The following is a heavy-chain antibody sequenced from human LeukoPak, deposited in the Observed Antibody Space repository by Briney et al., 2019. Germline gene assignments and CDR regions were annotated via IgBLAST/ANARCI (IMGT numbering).Heavy chain of an antibody. CDR2: IWYDGSNE. Sequence: PGRSLRLSCAASGLTFSSYGMHWVRQAPGKGLEWVAVIWYDGSNEYYADSVKGRFTISRDNSKNTLYLQMNSLRAEDTAVYYCARDGSGTRYYYMDVWGKGTTVTVSS. CDR3: ARDGSGTRYYYMDV. CDR1: GLTFSSYG. J-gene: IGHJ6*03. D-gene: IGHD3-10*01. V-gene: IGHV3-33*01.